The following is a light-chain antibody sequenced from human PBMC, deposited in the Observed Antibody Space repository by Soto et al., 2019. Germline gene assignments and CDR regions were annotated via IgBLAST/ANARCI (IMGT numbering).Light chain of an antibody. CDR3: EQGTHWPHT. J-gene: IGKJ2*01. Sequence: DVVMTQSPLSLPVTRGQPASISCRTSQSLVYSDGNTYLTWLQQRPGHSPRRLIYKVSNRDSGVPDRFSGSGSGTDFTLKISRVEAEDIGIYYCEQGTHWPHTFGQGTKLEIK. CDR1: QSLVYSDGNTY. CDR2: KVS. V-gene: IGKV2-30*01.